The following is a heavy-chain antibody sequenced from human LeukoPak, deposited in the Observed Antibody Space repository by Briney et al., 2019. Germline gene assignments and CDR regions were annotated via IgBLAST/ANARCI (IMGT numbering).Heavy chain of an antibody. D-gene: IGHD2-2*01. CDR1: GHTFTGYY. CDR2: INPNSGGT. V-gene: IGHV1-2*02. J-gene: IGHJ4*02. CDR3: ARDRRGCSSTSCYEAYFDY. Sequence: ASVKVSCKASGHTFTGYYMHWVRQAPGQGLEWMGWINPNSGGTNYAQKFQGRVTMTRDTSISTAYMELSRLRSDDTAVYYCARDRRGCSSTSCYEAYFDYWGQGTLVTVSS.